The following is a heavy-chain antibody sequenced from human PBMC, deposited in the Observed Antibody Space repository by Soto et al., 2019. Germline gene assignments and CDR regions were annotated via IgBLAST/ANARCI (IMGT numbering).Heavy chain of an antibody. V-gene: IGHV2-5*02. Sequence: KESGPTLVKPTQTLTLTCTFSGFSLTTRGVGVGWIRQPPRKALECLALIYWDDDKRYSPSLQSRLSITKDTSKNQVVLTMTNVDPVDTATYYCAHIPNYYPYDWFDPWGQGTLVSVSS. CDR2: IYWDDDK. J-gene: IGHJ5*02. CDR1: GFSLTTRGVG. D-gene: IGHD3-10*01. CDR3: AHIPNYYPYDWFDP.